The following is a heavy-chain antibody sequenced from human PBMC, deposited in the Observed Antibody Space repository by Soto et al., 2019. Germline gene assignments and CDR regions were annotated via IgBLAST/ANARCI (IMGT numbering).Heavy chain of an antibody. Sequence: SEPLSLPCTVSVGSFSSCTYYWSWIPQPPVTRLDSIGYIYYSGSTDYSPSLKSRVTISVDTSNNQFSLKLSSVTAADTAVYYCAALGYDFWSGYSGVYYYGMDVWGQGTTVTVSS. CDR3: AALGYDFWSGYSGVYYYGMDV. D-gene: IGHD3-3*01. CDR2: IYYSGST. V-gene: IGHV4-61*01. CDR1: VGSFSSCTYY. J-gene: IGHJ6*02.